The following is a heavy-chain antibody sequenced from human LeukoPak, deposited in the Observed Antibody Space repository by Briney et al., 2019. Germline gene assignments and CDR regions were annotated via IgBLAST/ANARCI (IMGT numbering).Heavy chain of an antibody. CDR1: GLTVSDNY. J-gene: IGHJ5*02. Sequence: GGSLRLSCAASGLTVSDNYMSWVRQAPGKGLEWVSVFYSGGATYYADSVKGRFTISRDRSKNTLFLQMNDLRVEDTAVYYCARGSGSYNWFDPWGQGTLVTVSS. CDR3: ARGSGSYNWFDP. V-gene: IGHV3-66*01. D-gene: IGHD3-10*01. CDR2: FYSGGAT.